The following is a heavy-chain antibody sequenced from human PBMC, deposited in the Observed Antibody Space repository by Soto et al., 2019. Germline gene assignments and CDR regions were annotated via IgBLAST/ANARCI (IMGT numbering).Heavy chain of an antibody. J-gene: IGHJ6*02. CDR1: GFTFSSYG. CDR3: AKSSTSSGNYYYYYGMDV. D-gene: IGHD2-2*01. CDR2: ISYDGSNK. V-gene: IGHV3-30*18. Sequence: GGSLRLSCAASGFTFSSYGMHWVRQAPGKGLEWVAVISYDGSNKYYADSVKGRFTISRDNSKNTLYLQMNSLRAEDTAVYYCAKSSTSSGNYYYYYGMDVWGQGTTVTVSS.